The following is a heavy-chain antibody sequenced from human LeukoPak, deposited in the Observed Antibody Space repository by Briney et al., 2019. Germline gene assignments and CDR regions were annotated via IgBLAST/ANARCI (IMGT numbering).Heavy chain of an antibody. CDR2: INHSGST. J-gene: IGHJ4*02. D-gene: IGHD3-22*01. CDR1: GGSFGGYY. V-gene: IGHV4-34*01. CDR3: AITYYDSSGYYFDY. Sequence: SETLSLTCAVYGGSFGGYYWSWIRQPPGKGLEWIGEINHSGSTNYNPSLKSRVTISVDTSKNQFSLKLSSVTAADTAVYYCAITYYDSSGYYFDYWGQGTLVTVSS.